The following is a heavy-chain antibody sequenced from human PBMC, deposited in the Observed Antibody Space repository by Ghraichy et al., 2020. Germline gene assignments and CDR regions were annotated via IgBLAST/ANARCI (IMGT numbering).Heavy chain of an antibody. Sequence: SCTASGFTFTNAWMSWVRQAPGKGLEWVGRIKSKADGGTTGYAAPVKGRFTISRDDSKNTVYLQMNSLKIEDTAVYYCTTRWGVAVAGTGYHYGMDVWGQGTSVTVSS. D-gene: IGHD6-19*01. CDR1: GFTFTNAW. CDR2: IKSKADGGTT. J-gene: IGHJ6*02. CDR3: TTRWGVAVAGTGYHYGMDV. V-gene: IGHV3-15*01.